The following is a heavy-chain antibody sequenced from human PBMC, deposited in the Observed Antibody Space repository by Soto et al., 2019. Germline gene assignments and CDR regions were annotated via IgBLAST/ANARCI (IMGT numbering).Heavy chain of an antibody. D-gene: IGHD6-19*01. CDR2: IYHSGST. CDR3: ARAYSAVAGTWFDP. Sequence: QLQLQESGSGLVKPSQTLSLTCAVSGGSISSGGYSWSWIRQPPGKGLEWIGYIYHSGSTYYNPSLKSRVTISVERSKNQFSLKLNSVTAADTAVYYCARAYSAVAGTWFDPWGQGTLVTVSS. V-gene: IGHV4-30-2*01. CDR1: GGSISSGGYS. J-gene: IGHJ5*02.